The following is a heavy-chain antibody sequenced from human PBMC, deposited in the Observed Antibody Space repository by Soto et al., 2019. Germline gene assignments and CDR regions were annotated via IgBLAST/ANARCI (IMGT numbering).Heavy chain of an antibody. CDR1: GGSISSGDYY. J-gene: IGHJ4*02. Sequence: SETLSLTCTVSGGSISSGDYYWSRIRQPPGKGLEWIGYIYYSGSTYYNPSLKSRVTISVDTSKSQFSLKLSSVTAADTAVYYCARGTTVTTLDYWGQGTLVTVSS. CDR3: ARGTTVTTLDY. V-gene: IGHV4-30-4*01. CDR2: IYYSGST. D-gene: IGHD4-17*01.